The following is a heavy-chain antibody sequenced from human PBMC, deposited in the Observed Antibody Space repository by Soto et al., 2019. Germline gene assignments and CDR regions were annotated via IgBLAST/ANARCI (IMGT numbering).Heavy chain of an antibody. CDR3: VRDVGPITMFGEVLSGYFDS. CDR1: GFAFNKYW. V-gene: IGHV3-7*03. Sequence: ELQLVESGGGLVQPGGSLRLSCVASGFAFNKYWMSWVRQAPGKGPEWVASIKYDGSEKYYVDSVKGRFTVSRDNAKNSASLHLNSLRVDDTAVYYCVRDVGPITMFGEVLSGYFDSWGQGTRVTVSS. CDR2: IKYDGSEK. D-gene: IGHD3-3*01. J-gene: IGHJ4*02.